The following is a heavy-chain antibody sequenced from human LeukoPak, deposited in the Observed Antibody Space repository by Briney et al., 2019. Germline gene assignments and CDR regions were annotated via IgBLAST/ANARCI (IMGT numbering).Heavy chain of an antibody. Sequence: GGSLRLSCAASGFTFSSYWMHWVRQAPGKGLVWVSRINTDGSSTSYADSVKGRFTISRDNSKNTLYLQMNSLRAEDTAVYYCARAGGVAAHYYYYYMDVWGKGTTVTVSS. CDR1: GFTFSSYW. D-gene: IGHD6-6*01. J-gene: IGHJ6*03. V-gene: IGHV3-74*01. CDR2: INTDGSST. CDR3: ARAGGVAAHYYYYYMDV.